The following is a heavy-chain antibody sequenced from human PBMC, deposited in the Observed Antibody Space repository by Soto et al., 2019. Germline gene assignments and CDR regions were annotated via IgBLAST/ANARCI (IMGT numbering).Heavy chain of an antibody. CDR2: INAGNGNT. J-gene: IGHJ4*02. CDR1: GYTFTTYP. CDR3: TRDSHGMGDS. V-gene: IGHV1-3*01. D-gene: IGHD2-8*01. Sequence: ASVKVSCKASGYTFTTYPMHWVRQAPGQRLEWMGWINAGNGNTKYPQKFQGRVTITRDTSASTAYMELSSLRSEDTAVYYCTRDSHGMGDSWGQGTLVTVYS.